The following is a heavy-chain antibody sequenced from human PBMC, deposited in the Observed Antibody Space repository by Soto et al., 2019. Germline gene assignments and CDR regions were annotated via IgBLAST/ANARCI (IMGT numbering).Heavy chain of an antibody. Sequence: GASMKVSRKASGYTFTSYAMHWVRQAPGQGLERVGWINAGNGNTKYSQKFQGRVTITRDTSASTAYMELSSLRSEDTAVYYCARDGRGSYYDSSGYYWEPSNFDYWGQGTLVTVSS. CDR3: ARDGRGSYYDSSGYYWEPSNFDY. J-gene: IGHJ4*02. D-gene: IGHD3-22*01. CDR1: GYTFTSYA. CDR2: INAGNGNT. V-gene: IGHV1-3*01.